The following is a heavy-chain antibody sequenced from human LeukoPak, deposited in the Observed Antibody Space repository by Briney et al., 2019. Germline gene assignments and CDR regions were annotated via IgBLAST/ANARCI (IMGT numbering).Heavy chain of an antibody. Sequence: PGGSLRLSCAASGFTFDDCAMHWGRQAPEKGLGWVSLISGDGGSRYYADSVKGRFTIYRDNSKNSLYLQMNSLRTEDTALYYCAKDIQQQQLVTLDYWGQGTLITVSS. D-gene: IGHD6-13*01. CDR3: AKDIQQQQLVTLDY. CDR1: GFTFDDCA. V-gene: IGHV3-43*02. CDR2: ISGDGGSR. J-gene: IGHJ4*02.